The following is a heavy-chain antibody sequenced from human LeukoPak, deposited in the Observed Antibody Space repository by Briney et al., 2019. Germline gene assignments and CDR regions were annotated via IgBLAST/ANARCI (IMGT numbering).Heavy chain of an antibody. D-gene: IGHD6-19*01. Sequence: SGTLSLTCSVYVVSFSGYYWSWIRQPPWKGREWIGAINHSGSTNYNPSLKSRVTISVDTSKNQFSLKLRSVTAADTAVYYCARGGYSSGPSYFDYWGQXTLXTVSS. J-gene: IGHJ4*02. CDR3: ARGGYSSGPSYFDY. CDR2: INHSGST. V-gene: IGHV4-34*01. CDR1: VVSFSGYY.